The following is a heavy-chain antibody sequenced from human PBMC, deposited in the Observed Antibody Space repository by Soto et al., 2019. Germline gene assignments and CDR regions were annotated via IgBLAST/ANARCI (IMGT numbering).Heavy chain of an antibody. V-gene: IGHV4-4*09. CDR3: ARGSHGAGSDH. J-gene: IGHJ4*02. Sequence: PSETLSLTCTVSGGSISSYYWSCIRQPPGKGLEWIGYVFPSGSSYYSSSLQSRVTISIDGSKNQFYLELASVTAADTAVYYCARGSHGAGSDHWGQGIRVTVSS. D-gene: IGHD3-10*01. CDR2: VFPSGSS. CDR1: GGSISSYY.